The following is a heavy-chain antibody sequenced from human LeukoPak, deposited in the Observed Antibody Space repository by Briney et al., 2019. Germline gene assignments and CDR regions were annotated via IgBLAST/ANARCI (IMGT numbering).Heavy chain of an antibody. CDR1: GDSINTKSYH. CDR2: IYYSGNT. CDR3: ARHSYGTFDY. J-gene: IGHJ4*02. Sequence: ASETLSLTCTVSGDSINTKSYHWGWIRQPPGKGLEWIGSIYYSGNTYYNPSLKSRVTLSIDTSKNQFSLRLSSVTAADTAVYYCARHSYGTFDYWGQGTLVTVSS. D-gene: IGHD5-18*01. V-gene: IGHV4-39*01.